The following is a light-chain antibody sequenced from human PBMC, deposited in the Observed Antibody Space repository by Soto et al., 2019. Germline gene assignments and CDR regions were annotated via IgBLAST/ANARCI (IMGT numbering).Light chain of an antibody. Sequence: QSGLTQPPSASGTPGQSVTISCTGTSSDAGGYNYVSWSQQHPGKAPKLMIYEVSKRPSGVPDRFSGSKSGNAASLTVSGLQAEDEADYYCSSYAGSNNFVFGTGTKVTVL. CDR3: SSYAGSNNFV. V-gene: IGLV2-8*01. J-gene: IGLJ1*01. CDR2: EVS. CDR1: SSDAGGYNY.